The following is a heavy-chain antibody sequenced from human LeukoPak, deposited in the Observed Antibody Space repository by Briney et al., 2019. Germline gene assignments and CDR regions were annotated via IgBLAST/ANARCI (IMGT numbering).Heavy chain of an antibody. V-gene: IGHV2-70*11. CDR3: ARMGAGRYYYYGIDV. D-gene: IGHD1-26*01. J-gene: IGHJ6*02. Sequence: SGPTLVNPTQTLTLTCTFSGFSLSTSGVCGSWIRHPPGKALEWLARIAWDDDKHYSTSLKTRLTISKDTSKNQVVLTMNNMDPVDTATYYCARMGAGRYYYYGIDVWGQGTTVTVSS. CDR1: GFSLSTSGVC. CDR2: IAWDDDK.